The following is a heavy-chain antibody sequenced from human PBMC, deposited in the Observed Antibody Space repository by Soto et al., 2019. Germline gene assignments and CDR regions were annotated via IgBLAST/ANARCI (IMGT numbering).Heavy chain of an antibody. CDR2: ISYDGSNK. CDR3: FFQAEDGIRDTVPVSAFLLNRSSDL. V-gene: IGHV3-30-3*01. J-gene: IGHJ2*01. D-gene: IGHD2-15*01. Sequence: KGLEWVAVISYDGSNKYYADSVKGRLTISRDNSKNTLYLQMNSLRAEDTAVYYFFFQAEDGIRDTVPVSAFLLNRSSDL.